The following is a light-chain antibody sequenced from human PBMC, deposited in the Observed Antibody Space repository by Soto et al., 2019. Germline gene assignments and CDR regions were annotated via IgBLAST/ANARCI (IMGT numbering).Light chain of an antibody. Sequence: QSALTQPPSASGSPGQSVAISCTGTSSDVGGYNYVSWYQQHPGKAPKVMIYELNKRPSGVPDRFSGYKSGNTASLTVSGLHAEDEADYYCSSYAGSSNVFGTGTKLTVL. CDR2: ELN. CDR3: SSYAGSSNV. J-gene: IGLJ1*01. V-gene: IGLV2-8*01. CDR1: SSDVGGYNY.